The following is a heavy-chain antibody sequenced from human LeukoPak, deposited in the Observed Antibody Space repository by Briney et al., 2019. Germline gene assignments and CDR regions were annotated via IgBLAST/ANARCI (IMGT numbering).Heavy chain of an antibody. Sequence: GASVKVSCKASGYTFTGYYMHWVRQAPGQGLEWMGWINPNSGGTNYAQKFQGRVTKTRDTSISTAYMELSRLRSDDTAVYYCARDRRIAVAGDYYYYYGMDVWGQGTTVTVSS. CDR2: INPNSGGT. V-gene: IGHV1-2*02. D-gene: IGHD6-19*01. J-gene: IGHJ6*02. CDR1: GYTFTGYY. CDR3: ARDRRIAVAGDYYYYYGMDV.